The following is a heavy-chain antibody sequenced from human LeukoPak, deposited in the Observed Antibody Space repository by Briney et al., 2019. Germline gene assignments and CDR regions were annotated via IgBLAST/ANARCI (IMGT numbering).Heavy chain of an antibody. CDR1: GFTFSSYA. CDR2: ISGSAGST. D-gene: IGHD3-3*01. CDR3: AKVDGITIFEVFDY. V-gene: IGHV3-23*01. J-gene: IGHJ4*02. Sequence: DPGGSLRLSCAASGFTFSSYAMSWVRQAPGKGLEWVSAISGSAGSTYYADSVKGRFTISRDNSKNTLYLQMNSLRAEDTALYYCAKVDGITIFEVFDYWGQGTLVTVSS.